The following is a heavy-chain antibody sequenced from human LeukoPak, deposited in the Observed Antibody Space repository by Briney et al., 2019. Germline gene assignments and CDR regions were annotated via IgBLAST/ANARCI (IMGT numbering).Heavy chain of an antibody. CDR1: GDSVSNNNAA. J-gene: IGHJ4*02. Sequence: SQTLSLTCAISGDSVSNNNAAWNWIRQSPSRGLEWLGRTYYRSKWYNDYAVSLKSRITVNPDTSKNQFSLQLNSVTPEDTAVYYCARASHNYGSYDYWGQGTLVTVSS. CDR2: TYYRSKWYN. V-gene: IGHV6-1*01. CDR3: ARASHNYGSYDY. D-gene: IGHD3-10*01.